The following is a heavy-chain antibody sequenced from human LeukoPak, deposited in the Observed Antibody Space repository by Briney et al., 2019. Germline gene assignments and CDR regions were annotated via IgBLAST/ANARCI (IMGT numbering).Heavy chain of an antibody. CDR3: ARGVQMYAFDI. D-gene: IGHD5-24*01. V-gene: IGHV4-39*07. Sequence: SETLSLTCTVSGGSISSSSYYWGWIRQPPGKGLEWIGSIYYSGSTYYNPSLKSRVTISVDTSKNQFSLKLSSVTAADTAVYYCARGVQMYAFDIGGQGTMVTVSS. CDR2: IYYSGST. J-gene: IGHJ3*02. CDR1: GGSISSSSYY.